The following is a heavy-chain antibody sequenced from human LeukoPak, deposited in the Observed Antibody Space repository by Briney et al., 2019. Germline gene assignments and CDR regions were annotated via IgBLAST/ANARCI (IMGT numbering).Heavy chain of an antibody. CDR3: ASDSTTAMVNY. J-gene: IGHJ4*02. V-gene: IGHV3-66*01. D-gene: IGHD5-18*01. Sequence: GGSLRLSCAASGFTVSSNYMSWVRQAAGKGLEWVSVIYSGGSTYYADSVKGRFTISRDNSKNTLYLQMNSLRAEDTAVYYCASDSTTAMVNYWGQGTLVTVSS. CDR2: IYSGGST. CDR1: GFTVSSNY.